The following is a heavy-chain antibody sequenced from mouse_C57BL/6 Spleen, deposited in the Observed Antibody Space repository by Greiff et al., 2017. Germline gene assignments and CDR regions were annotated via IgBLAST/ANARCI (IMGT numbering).Heavy chain of an antibody. D-gene: IGHD3-2*02. J-gene: IGHJ4*01. V-gene: IGHV5-4*01. Sequence: EVKVVESGGGLVKPGGSLKLSCAASGFTFSSYAMSWVRQTPEKRLEWVATISDGGSYTYYPDNVTGRFTISRDNAKNNLYLQMSHLKSEDTAMYYCARDTAQATYAMDYGGQGTSVTVSS. CDR3: ARDTAQATYAMDY. CDR2: ISDGGSYT. CDR1: GFTFSSYA.